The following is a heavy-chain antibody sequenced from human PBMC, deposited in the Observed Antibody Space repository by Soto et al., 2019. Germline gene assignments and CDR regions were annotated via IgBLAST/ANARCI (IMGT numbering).Heavy chain of an antibody. CDR3: AKSSVPGSSWSANFDY. Sequence: EVQLLESGGGLVQPGGSLRLYCAASGFTFSSYAMSWVRQAPGKGLEWVSAISGSGGSTYYADSVKGRFTISRDNSKNALYLQMNSLRAEDTAVYYCAKSSVPGSSWSANFDYWGQGTLVTVSS. CDR1: GFTFSSYA. J-gene: IGHJ4*02. V-gene: IGHV3-23*01. D-gene: IGHD6-13*01. CDR2: ISGSGGST.